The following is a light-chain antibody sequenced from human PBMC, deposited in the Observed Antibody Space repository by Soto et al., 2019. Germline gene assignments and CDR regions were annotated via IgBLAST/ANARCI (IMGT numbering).Light chain of an antibody. CDR3: QQYGSSPWT. CDR2: GAS. J-gene: IGKJ1*01. V-gene: IGKV3-20*01. Sequence: EILMTQSPATLSVSPGERVILSCRASQSVSSSYLAWYQQKPGKAPRLLIFGASSRATGVPDRFSGSGSGTDFTLTISRLEPEDFAVYYCQQYGSSPWTFGQGTKVDIK. CDR1: QSVSSSY.